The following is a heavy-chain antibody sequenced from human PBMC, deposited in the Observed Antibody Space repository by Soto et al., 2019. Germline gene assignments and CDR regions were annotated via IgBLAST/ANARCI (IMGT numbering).Heavy chain of an antibody. J-gene: IGHJ6*02. D-gene: IGHD6-13*01. CDR2: INHSGRT. CDR3: ARGDPGIAADEGAGGAGYSYYGMDV. V-gene: IGHV4-34*01. CDR1: GGSFSGYY. Sequence: SETLSLTCAVYGGSFSGYYRSWIRQPPGKGLEWVGEINHSGRTNYNPSLKSRVTISVDTSKNQFSLKLSSVTAADTAVYYCARGDPGIAADEGAGGAGYSYYGMDVWGQWTTVT.